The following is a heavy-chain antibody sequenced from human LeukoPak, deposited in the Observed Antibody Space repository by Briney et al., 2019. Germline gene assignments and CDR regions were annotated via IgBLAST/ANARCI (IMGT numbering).Heavy chain of an antibody. V-gene: IGHV1-2*02. CDR2: INPNSGGT. Sequence: ASVKLSCNASGYTFTGYYMHWVRQAPGQGLEWMGWINPNSGGTNYAQKFQGRVTMTRDTSISTEYMELSRLRSGDTAVYYCARDPITIFGVVIARFDYWGQGTLVTVSS. CDR1: GYTFTGYY. J-gene: IGHJ4*02. CDR3: ARDPITIFGVVIARFDY. D-gene: IGHD3-3*01.